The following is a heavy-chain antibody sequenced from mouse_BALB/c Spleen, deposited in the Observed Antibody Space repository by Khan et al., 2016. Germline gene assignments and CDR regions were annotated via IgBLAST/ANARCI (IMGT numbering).Heavy chain of an antibody. V-gene: IGHV14-3*02. J-gene: IGHJ1*01. CDR3: ARKELGGWYFDV. CDR2: IDPANGNT. CDR1: GFNIKDTY. Sequence: LQLKQSGAELVKPGASVKLSCTASGFNIKDTYMHWVKQRPEQGLEWIGRIDPANGNTKYDPKFQGKATITADTSSNTAYLQLSSLTSEDTAVYYCARKELGGWYFDVWGAGTTVTVSS. D-gene: IGHD4-1*01.